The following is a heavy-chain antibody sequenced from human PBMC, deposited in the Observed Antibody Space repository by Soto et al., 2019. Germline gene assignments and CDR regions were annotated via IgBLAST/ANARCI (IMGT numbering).Heavy chain of an antibody. V-gene: IGHV4-30-4*08. CDR3: ARNVDTAMADY. Sequence: QVQLQESGPGLVKPSQTLSLTCTVSGGSISSGDYYWSWIRQPAGKRLERIGYIDYSGSTYYNPSLKSRVTISVDTSKNQFTLRLISVTAEYTAVDYCARNVDTAMADYWGQGTLVTVSS. CDR2: IDYSGST. D-gene: IGHD5-18*01. CDR1: GGSISSGDYY. J-gene: IGHJ4*02.